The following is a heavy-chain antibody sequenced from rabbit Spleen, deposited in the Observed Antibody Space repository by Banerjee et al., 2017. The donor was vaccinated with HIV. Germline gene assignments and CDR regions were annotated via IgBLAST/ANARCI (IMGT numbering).Heavy chain of an antibody. CDR2: IFAGSTGTT. CDR3: ARDFDF. J-gene: IGHJ6*01. Sequence: QEQLVESGGDLVEPGASLTLTCTASGFSFSTVYWIYWVRQAPGKGLEWIGTIFAGSTGTTDYASWAKGRFTISKTSSTTVTLQMTSLTAADTATYFCARDFDFWGQGTLVTVS. V-gene: IGHV1S45*01. CDR1: GFSFSTVYW.